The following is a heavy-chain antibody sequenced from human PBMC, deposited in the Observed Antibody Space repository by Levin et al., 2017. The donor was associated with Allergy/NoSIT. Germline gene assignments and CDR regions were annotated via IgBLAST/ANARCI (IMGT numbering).Heavy chain of an antibody. V-gene: IGHV3-21*04. J-gene: IGHJ1*01. D-gene: IGHD3-16*01. CDR1: GSSFSLYT. Sequence: GGSLRLSCAVSGSSFSLYTFNWVRQFPGKGLQGVSSISSSGSDIFYADSVKGRFTISRDNANNLVYLEINNVRAEDAALYFCATYFCGSYSSEHWGQGTLVTVS. CDR2: ISSSGSDI. CDR3: ATYFCGSYSSEH.